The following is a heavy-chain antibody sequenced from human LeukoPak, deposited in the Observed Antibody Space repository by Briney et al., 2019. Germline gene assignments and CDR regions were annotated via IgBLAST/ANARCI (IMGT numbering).Heavy chain of an antibody. CDR2: INHSGST. V-gene: IGHV4-34*01. CDR1: GGSFSGYY. CDR3: AGPRDPRLVAFDY. D-gene: IGHD6-19*01. J-gene: IGHJ4*02. Sequence: SETLSLTCAVYGGSFSGYYWSWIRQPPGKGLEWIGEINHSGSTNYNPSLKSRVTISVDTSKNQFSLKLSSVTAADTAVYYCAGPRDPRLVAFDYWGQGTLATVSS.